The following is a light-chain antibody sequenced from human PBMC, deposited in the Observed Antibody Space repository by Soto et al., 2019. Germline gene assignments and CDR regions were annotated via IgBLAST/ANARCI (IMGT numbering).Light chain of an antibody. V-gene: IGKV3-15*01. CDR2: GAS. Sequence: EIVMTQSPATLSMSPGDRATLSCRASQSVSSNLAWYQQKPGQAPRLLIYGASTRATGIPARFSGSGSGTEFTLTISSLQSEDFAVYYCQQYNNWPTITFGQGTRLEIE. CDR3: QQYNNWPTIT. J-gene: IGKJ5*01. CDR1: QSVSSN.